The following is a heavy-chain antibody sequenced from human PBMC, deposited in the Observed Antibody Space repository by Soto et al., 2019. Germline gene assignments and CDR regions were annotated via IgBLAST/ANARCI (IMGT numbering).Heavy chain of an antibody. V-gene: IGHV1-69*01. Sequence: VQLVQSGAAVRKPGSSVKVSCKASGGTFTKYAITWVRQAPRQGLEWMGGIVPLPGTTNYAQKFRGRVTISADESTSTDYLELSSLRSEDTAVYYCASGVGGLGGSSGWPDYAFDVWGQGTMVIVSS. D-gene: IGHD6-19*01. CDR2: IVPLPGTT. J-gene: IGHJ3*01. CDR1: GGTFTKYA. CDR3: ASGVGGLGGSSGWPDYAFDV.